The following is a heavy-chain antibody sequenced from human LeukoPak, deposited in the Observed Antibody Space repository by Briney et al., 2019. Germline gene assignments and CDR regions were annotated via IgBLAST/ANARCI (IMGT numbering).Heavy chain of an antibody. V-gene: IGHV3-23*01. CDR1: GFTFSSYE. CDR3: AREGFVRRGRYYFEH. D-gene: IGHD1-26*01. Sequence: PGGSLRLSCAASGFTFSSYEMNWVRQAPGKGLEWVSGVSGTGGTTSYADSVKGRFTISRDNSKNTLYLQINSLRADDTAVYYCAREGFVRRGRYYFEHWGQGTLVTVSS. CDR2: VSGTGGTT. J-gene: IGHJ1*01.